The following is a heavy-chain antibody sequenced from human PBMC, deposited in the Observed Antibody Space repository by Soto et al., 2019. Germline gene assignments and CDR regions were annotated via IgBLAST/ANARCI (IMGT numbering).Heavy chain of an antibody. D-gene: IGHD6-6*01. J-gene: IGHJ4*02. V-gene: IGHV4-4*02. CDR2: IHRRRGT. CDR3: ASREEARPF. Sequence: QVQLQESGPGLVSPLGTLSLTCAVSGGSINTDSWWAWVRQPPGKGLEWIGEIHRRRGTKYNSSLKSRVTISIDRSTNHFSLRLYSVTAADTAVYYCASREEARPFWGQGTLVTVSS. CDR1: GGSINTDSW.